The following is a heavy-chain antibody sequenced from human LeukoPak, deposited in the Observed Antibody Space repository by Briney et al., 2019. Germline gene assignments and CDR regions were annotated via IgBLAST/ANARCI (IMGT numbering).Heavy chain of an antibody. CDR1: GFTFSNYG. D-gene: IGHD3-22*01. CDR3: AKDHDYYDTSGFPF. J-gene: IGHJ4*02. CDR2: ISYDGSNE. Sequence: PGGSLRLSCAASGFTFSNYGMHWVRQAPGKGLEWVAVISYDGSNEYYADSVKGRFIISRDNSKNTLYLQMHSLRAEDTATYYCAKDHDYYDTSGFPFWGQGTLVIVSS. V-gene: IGHV3-30*18.